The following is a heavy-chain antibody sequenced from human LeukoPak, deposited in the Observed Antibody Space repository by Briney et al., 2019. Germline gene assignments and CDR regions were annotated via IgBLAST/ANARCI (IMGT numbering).Heavy chain of an antibody. CDR1: GFTFDDNG. D-gene: IGHD2-15*01. CDR2: INWNGGST. Sequence: PGGSLRLSCAAAGFTFDDNGMSWVRQAPGKGLEWASGINWNGGSTAYADSVKGQSTIPRDNAKNSLYLQMNSLRAEDTALYYCARDLFLGYCSGGSCPNWFDPWGQGTLVTVSS. V-gene: IGHV3-20*04. CDR3: ARDLFLGYCSGGSCPNWFDP. J-gene: IGHJ5*02.